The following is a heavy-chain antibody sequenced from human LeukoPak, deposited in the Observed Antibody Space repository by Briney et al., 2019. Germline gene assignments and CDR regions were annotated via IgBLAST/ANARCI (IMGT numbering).Heavy chain of an antibody. CDR3: GRWGYFDSGNYFVVDY. J-gene: IGHJ4*02. CDR1: GDSIRSYY. D-gene: IGHD3-22*01. V-gene: IGHV4-59*01. Sequence: PSETLSLTCIVSGDSIRSYYWNWIRQAPGKALEWIGHIHNNGDIAYNFSLKSRVTISMDTSKNQFSLKLSSVTAADTAVYYCGRWGYFDSGNYFVVDYWGQGTVVTVSP. CDR2: IHNNGDI.